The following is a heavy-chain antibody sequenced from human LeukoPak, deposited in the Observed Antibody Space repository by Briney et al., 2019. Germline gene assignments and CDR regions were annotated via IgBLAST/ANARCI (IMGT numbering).Heavy chain of an antibody. J-gene: IGHJ4*02. V-gene: IGHV3-33*01. CDR1: GFTFSGYG. CDR2: IWYDGINK. CDR3: ARETIAAAGSFFDY. Sequence: PGGSLRLSCAASGFTFSGYGMHWARQAPGKGLEWVAVIWYDGINKYYGDSVKGRFTISRDSSKNTLYLQMNSLRAEDTAVYYCARETIAAAGSFFDYWGQGTLVTVSS. D-gene: IGHD6-13*01.